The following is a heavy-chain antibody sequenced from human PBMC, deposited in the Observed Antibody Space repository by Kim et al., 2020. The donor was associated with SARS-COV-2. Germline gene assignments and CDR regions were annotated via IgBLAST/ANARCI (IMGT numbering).Heavy chain of an antibody. D-gene: IGHD3-16*01. CDR3: ARQNREGDHFDY. Sequence: TRSRPPFPGQVSISADKSINTAYLQWSSLKASDTAMYYCARQNREGDHFDYWGQGTLVTVSS. V-gene: IGHV5-51*01. J-gene: IGHJ4*02. CDR2: T.